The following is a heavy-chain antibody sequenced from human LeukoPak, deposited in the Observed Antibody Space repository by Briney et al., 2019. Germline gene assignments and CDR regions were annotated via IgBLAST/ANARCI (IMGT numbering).Heavy chain of an antibody. CDR1: GYTFTGYY. V-gene: IGHV1-2*04. D-gene: IGHD4-23*01. Sequence: ASVKVSCKASGYTFTGYYMHWVRQAPGQGLEWMGWINPNSGGTNYAQKFQGWVTMTRDTSISTAYMELSRLRSDDTAVYYCARDLGGNSSHYYYYGMDVWGQGTTVTVSS. CDR3: ARDLGGNSSHYYYYGMDV. J-gene: IGHJ6*02. CDR2: INPNSGGT.